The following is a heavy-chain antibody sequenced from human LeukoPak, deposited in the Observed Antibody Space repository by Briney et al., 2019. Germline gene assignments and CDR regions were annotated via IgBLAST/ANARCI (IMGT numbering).Heavy chain of an antibody. Sequence: PGGSLRLSCAASGFTFSSYAMSWVRQAPGKGLEWVSAISGSGGSTYYADSVKGRFTISRDNPKNTLYLQMNSLRAEDTAVYYCAKDLPRASYYDFWSGKGSFDYWGQGTLVTVSS. V-gene: IGHV3-23*01. CDR2: ISGSGGST. CDR3: AKDLPRASYYDFWSGKGSFDY. CDR1: GFTFSSYA. D-gene: IGHD3-3*01. J-gene: IGHJ4*02.